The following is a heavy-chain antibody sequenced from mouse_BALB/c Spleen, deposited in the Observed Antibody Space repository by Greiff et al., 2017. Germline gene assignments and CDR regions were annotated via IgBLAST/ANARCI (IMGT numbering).Heavy chain of an antibody. D-gene: IGHD2-1*01. CDR2: ISSGSSTI. CDR3: AREGDYGNEGFAD. J-gene: IGHJ3*01. V-gene: IGHV5-17*02. Sequence: DVQLVESGGGLVQPGGSRKLSCAASGFTFSSFGMHWVRQAPEKGLEWVAYISSGSSTIYYADTVKGRFTISRDNPKNTLFLQMTSLRSEDTAMYYCAREGDYGNEGFADWGEGTLVTVSA. CDR1: GFTFSSFG.